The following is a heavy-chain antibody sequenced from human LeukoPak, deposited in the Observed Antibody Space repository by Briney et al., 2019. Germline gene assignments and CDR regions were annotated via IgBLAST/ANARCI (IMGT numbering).Heavy chain of an antibody. Sequence: SETLSLTCAVYGGSFSGYYWSWIRQPPGKGLEWIGEINHSGSTNYNPSLKSRVTISVDTSKYQFSLKLSSVTAADTAVYYCARGPGYCSSTSCYVDYWGQGTLVTVSS. D-gene: IGHD2-2*01. V-gene: IGHV4-34*01. CDR2: INHSGST. J-gene: IGHJ4*02. CDR1: GGSFSGYY. CDR3: ARGPGYCSSTSCYVDY.